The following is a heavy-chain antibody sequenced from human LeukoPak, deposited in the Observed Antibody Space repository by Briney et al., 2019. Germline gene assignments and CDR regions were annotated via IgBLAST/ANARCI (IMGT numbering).Heavy chain of an antibody. CDR3: AKDLLTKGPWYFDL. Sequence: GGSLRLSCAASGFTFSSYGMHWVRQAPGKGLEWVAFIRYDGSSKYYADSVKGRFTISRDNSENTLYLQMNSLRAEDTAVYYCAKDLLTKGPWYFDLWGRGTLVTVSS. CDR1: GFTFSSYG. CDR2: IRYDGSSK. D-gene: IGHD1-26*01. V-gene: IGHV3-30*02. J-gene: IGHJ2*01.